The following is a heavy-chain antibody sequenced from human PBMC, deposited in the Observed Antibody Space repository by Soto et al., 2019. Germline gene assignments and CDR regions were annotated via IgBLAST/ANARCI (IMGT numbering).Heavy chain of an antibody. CDR2: INHSGST. J-gene: IGHJ4*02. V-gene: IGHV4-34*01. Sequence: QVQLQQWGAGLLKPSETLSLTCAVYGGSFSGYYWTWIRQPPGTGLEWIGEINHSGSTNYNPSLKRRVPISVDTSKNQFSLTLTSVTAADTAVYYFASDNITGLFDYWCQGTLVTVSS. CDR3: ASDNITGLFDY. D-gene: IGHD2-8*02. CDR1: GGSFSGYY.